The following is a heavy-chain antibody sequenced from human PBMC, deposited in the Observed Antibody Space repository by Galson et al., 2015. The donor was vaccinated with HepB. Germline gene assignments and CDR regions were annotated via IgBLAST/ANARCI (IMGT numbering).Heavy chain of an antibody. D-gene: IGHD2-2*01. V-gene: IGHV1-46*01. J-gene: IGHJ4*02. CDR1: GYTFTSYY. CDR2: INPSGDSA. Sequence: SVKVSCKASGYTFTSYYMFWVRQAPGQGLEWMGLINPSGDSATYSQKFQGTVTMTRDTSTSTVYMELSSLRSEDTAVYYCARYSSTMAFDYWGQGTLFTVSS. CDR3: ARYSSTMAFDY.